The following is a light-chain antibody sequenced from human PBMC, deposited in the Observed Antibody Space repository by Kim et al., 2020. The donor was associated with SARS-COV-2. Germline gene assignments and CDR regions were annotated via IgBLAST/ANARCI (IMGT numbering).Light chain of an antibody. Sequence: QSVLTQPPSVSGAPGQRVTISCTGSSSNIGTKYDVHWYQQLPGTAPKLLIYVNSNRPSGVPDRFSGSKSGTSASLAITGLQAGDEADYYCQSYDSSLNGWVFGGGTQLTVL. J-gene: IGLJ3*02. CDR2: VNS. CDR3: QSYDSSLNGWV. V-gene: IGLV1-40*01. CDR1: SSNIGTKYD.